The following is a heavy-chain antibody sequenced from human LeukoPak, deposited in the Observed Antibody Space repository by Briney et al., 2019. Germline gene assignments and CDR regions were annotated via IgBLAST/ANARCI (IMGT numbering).Heavy chain of an antibody. CDR2: IWFDGSNK. CDR1: GFPFNTYG. V-gene: IGHV3-33*06. Sequence: GKSLRLSCAASGFPFNTYGMHWVRQAPGKGLEWVTVIWFDGSNKYYADSVKGRFTISRDNSKNTLYLQMNSLRAEDTAVYYCAEDYRLLLRTGFDYWGQGTLVTVSS. CDR3: AEDYRLLLRTGFDY. J-gene: IGHJ4*02. D-gene: IGHD2-15*01.